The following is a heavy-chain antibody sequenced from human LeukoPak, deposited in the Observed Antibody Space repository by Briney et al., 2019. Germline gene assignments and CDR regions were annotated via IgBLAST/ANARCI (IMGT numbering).Heavy chain of an antibody. D-gene: IGHD1-26*01. J-gene: IGHJ4*02. CDR1: GYTFTSYG. CDR3: ARDWEREVGATPYFDY. V-gene: IGHV1-18*01. CDR2: ISAYNGNT. Sequence: GASVKVSCKASGYTFTSYGISWVRQAPGQGLEWMGWISAYNGNTNYAQKLQGRVTMTTDTSTSTAYMELRSLRSDDTAVYYCARDWEREVGATPYFDYWGQGTLVTVSS.